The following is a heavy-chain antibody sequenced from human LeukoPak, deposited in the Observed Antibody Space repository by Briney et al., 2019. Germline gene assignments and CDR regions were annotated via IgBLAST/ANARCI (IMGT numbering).Heavy chain of an antibody. CDR3: AKSELGIDYFDY. Sequence: PGGSLRLSCSASGFIFSTYTMYWVRQAPGKGLEYVSVINGDGRTTYYIDSVKGRFTISRDNSKNTLYLQMNSLRAEDTAVYYCAKSELGIDYFDYWGQGTLVTVSS. J-gene: IGHJ4*02. CDR2: INGDGRTT. D-gene: IGHD7-27*01. V-gene: IGHV3-64*04. CDR1: GFIFSTYT.